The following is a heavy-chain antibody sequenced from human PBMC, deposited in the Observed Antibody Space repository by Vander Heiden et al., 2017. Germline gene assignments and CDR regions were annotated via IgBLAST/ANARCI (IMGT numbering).Heavy chain of an antibody. CDR1: GDRGSSNSAA. V-gene: IGHV6-1*01. CDR2: TYYRSKWYN. Sequence: QVQLQQSGPGLVKHSQTLSLTCAISGDRGSSNSAAWNWIRLSPSRGLEWLGRTYYRSKWYNDYAISVKSRITINPDTSKNQFSLQLNSVTPEDTAVYYCARDIVVVPAAIPSGYYYYGMDVWGQGTTVTVSS. J-gene: IGHJ6*02. D-gene: IGHD2-2*02. CDR3: ARDIVVVPAAIPSGYYYYGMDV.